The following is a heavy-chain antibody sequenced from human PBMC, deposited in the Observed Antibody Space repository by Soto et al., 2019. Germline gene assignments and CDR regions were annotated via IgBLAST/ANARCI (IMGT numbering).Heavy chain of an antibody. CDR1: GVSLNSGHYY. CDR3: GKVMIGATRHAGVDS. V-gene: IGHV4-39*01. J-gene: IGHJ4*02. Sequence: QVQLQESGPGLLEPLETLSLTCSVSGVSLNSGHYYWVWVRQSPGKGLAWIASVYYDESTYYNPSLKSRVPISIEKPRNQFSLTLKSVSAADTAVYYCGKVMIGATRHAGVDSWGQGARVTVSS. D-gene: IGHD2-15*01. CDR2: VYYDEST.